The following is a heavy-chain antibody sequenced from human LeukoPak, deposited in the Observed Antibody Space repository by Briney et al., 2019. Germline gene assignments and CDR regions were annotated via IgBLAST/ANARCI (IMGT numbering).Heavy chain of an antibody. J-gene: IGHJ4*02. CDR3: AKDRGGGSSSGYYYFDY. CDR2: INPDSGGT. CDR1: GYTFTGYY. V-gene: IGHV1-2*02. D-gene: IGHD3-22*01. Sequence: ASVKVSCKASGYTFTGYYVHWVRQAPRQGHEWMGWINPDSGGTNYAQKFQGRVTMARDTSISTAYMELNSLRSDDTAVYYCAKDRGGGSSSGYYYFDYWGQGTLVTVSS.